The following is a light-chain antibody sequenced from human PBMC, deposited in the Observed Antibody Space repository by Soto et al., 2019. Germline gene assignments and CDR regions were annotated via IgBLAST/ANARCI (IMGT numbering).Light chain of an antibody. CDR3: QQYNSYWT. Sequence: DVQLTQSPSFLSASVGDRLTITCRASQDISNYLAWYQQKPGKAPKLLIHSASTLHSGVPLRFSGSGSGTEFTLTISSLQPDDFATYYCQQYNSYWTFGQGTKVDIK. CDR1: QDISNY. CDR2: SAS. J-gene: IGKJ1*01. V-gene: IGKV1-9*01.